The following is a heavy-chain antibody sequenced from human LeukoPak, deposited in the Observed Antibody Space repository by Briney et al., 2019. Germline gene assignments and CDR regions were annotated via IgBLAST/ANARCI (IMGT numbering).Heavy chain of an antibody. CDR2: TYYRSKWYN. D-gene: IGHD6-19*01. CDR3: AWSVADIDS. CDR1: GDSGSSTSDA. V-gene: IGHV6-1*01. Sequence: SQTHPLTCAISGDSGSSTSDAWNWIRQSPSRGLEWLGRTYYRSKWYNAYTVSVQSRINSQPDTSKNQCSLQLNSVTPGDTAVYYCAWSVADIDSWGEGALVRVSS. J-gene: IGHJ4*02.